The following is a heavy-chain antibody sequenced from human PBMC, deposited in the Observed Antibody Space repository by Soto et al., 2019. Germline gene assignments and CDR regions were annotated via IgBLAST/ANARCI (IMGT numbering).Heavy chain of an antibody. J-gene: IGHJ6*03. CDR2: MNPNSGNT. D-gene: IGHD3-9*01. CDR3: ARGRLRFFDWLSKPHYYSYMAV. Sequence: ASVKVSCKASGYTFTSYDINWVRQATGQGLEWMGWMNPNSGNTGYAQKFQGRVTMTRNASISTAYMELSSLRSEDTAVYYCARGRLRFFDWLSKPHYYSYMAVWGKGTTVPVSS. CDR1: GYTFTSYD. V-gene: IGHV1-8*01.